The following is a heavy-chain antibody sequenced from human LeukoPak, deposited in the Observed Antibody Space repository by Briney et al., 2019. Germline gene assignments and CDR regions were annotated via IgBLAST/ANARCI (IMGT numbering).Heavy chain of an antibody. D-gene: IGHD3-3*01. CDR1: GFTFNNYN. Sequence: GGSLRLSCAASGFTFNNYNMNWVRQAPGKGLEWVSSISSSSDYIYYADSVKGRFTISRDNSKNTLYLQMNSLRAEDTAVYYCAKEGYDFSLYYYYMDVWGKGTTVTVSS. V-gene: IGHV3-21*04. CDR3: AKEGYDFSLYYYYMDV. CDR2: ISSSSDYI. J-gene: IGHJ6*03.